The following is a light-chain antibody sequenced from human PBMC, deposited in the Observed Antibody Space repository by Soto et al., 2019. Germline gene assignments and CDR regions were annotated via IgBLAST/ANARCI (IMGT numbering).Light chain of an antibody. CDR2: GAS. CDR1: QSVRSSY. J-gene: IGKJ1*01. V-gene: IGKV3-20*01. CDR3: QQYNNWPPTWT. Sequence: EIVFTQSPGTLSLSPGERAALSCRASQSVRSSYLAWYQQKRGQAPRLLIYGASSRVAGVPDRFSGSGSGTDFTLTISRLEPEDFAVYYCQQYNNWPPTWTFGQGTKV.